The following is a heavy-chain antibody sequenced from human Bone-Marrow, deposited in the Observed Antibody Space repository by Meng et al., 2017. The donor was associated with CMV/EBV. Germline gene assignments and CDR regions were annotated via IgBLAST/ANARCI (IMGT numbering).Heavy chain of an antibody. CDR3: ARVAVGGDFDY. Sequence: GESLKISCAASGFTFSGYTMNWVRQAPGKGLEWVSSISGRGTYIYYADSVKGRFTISRDTSKNTVYLHMGSLRAEDMAVYYCARVAVGGDFDYWGQGTLVTVSS. D-gene: IGHD1-26*01. V-gene: IGHV3-21*01. J-gene: IGHJ4*02. CDR1: GFTFSGYT. CDR2: ISGRGTYI.